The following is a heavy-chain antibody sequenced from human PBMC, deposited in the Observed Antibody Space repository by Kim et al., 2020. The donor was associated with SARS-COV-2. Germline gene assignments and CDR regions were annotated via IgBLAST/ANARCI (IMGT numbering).Heavy chain of an antibody. D-gene: IGHD3-10*01. Sequence: GGSLRLSCAASGFTFSSYEMNWVRQAPGKGLEWVSYISSSGSTIYYADSVRGRFTISRDNAKNSLYLQMNSLRAEDTAVYYCARDGGPARGEYGSGSYSDYWGQGTLVTVSS. V-gene: IGHV3-48*03. CDR2: ISSSGSTI. CDR3: ARDGGPARGEYGSGSYSDY. CDR1: GFTFSSYE. J-gene: IGHJ4*02.